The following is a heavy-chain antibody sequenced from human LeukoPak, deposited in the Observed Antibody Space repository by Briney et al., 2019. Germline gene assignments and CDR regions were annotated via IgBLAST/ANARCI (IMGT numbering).Heavy chain of an antibody. J-gene: IGHJ4*02. CDR2: INPSGGDT. V-gene: IGHV1-46*01. CDR1: GYILSSYN. D-gene: IGHD3-9*01. CDR3: ARVGMDQNILTGYYLYYFDY. Sequence: GASVKVSCKASGYILSSYNMHWVRQAPGQGLEWLGIINPSGGDTKYAQKFQGRVTLTRDKSTSTAYMELRSLRSDDTAVYYCARVGMDQNILTGYYLYYFDYWGQGTLVTVSS.